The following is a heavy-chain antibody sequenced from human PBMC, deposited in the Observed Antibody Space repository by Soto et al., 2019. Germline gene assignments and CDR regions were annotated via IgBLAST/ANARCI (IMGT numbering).Heavy chain of an antibody. D-gene: IGHD2-2*01. Sequence: QVQLVQSGAEVKKPGASVKVSCKASGYTFTSYGISWVRQAPGQGLEWMGWISAYNGNTNYAQKLQGRVTMTTDTSTSTAYMELRSLRSDDTAVYYCARVSDIVVVPATRWGDVWGQGTTVTVSS. CDR1: GYTFTSYG. CDR2: ISAYNGNT. J-gene: IGHJ6*02. CDR3: ARVSDIVVVPATRWGDV. V-gene: IGHV1-18*01.